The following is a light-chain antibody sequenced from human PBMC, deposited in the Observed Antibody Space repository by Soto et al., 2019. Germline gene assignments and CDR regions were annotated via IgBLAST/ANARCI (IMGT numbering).Light chain of an antibody. CDR2: RNN. J-gene: IGLJ3*02. CDR1: SSNIGSNY. Sequence: QSVLTQPPSASGTPGQRVTISCSGSSSNIGSNYVYWYQLLPGTAPKLLIYRNNQRPSGVPDRFYGSKSGTSASLAISGLRSEDEFDYDCAAWDDSLRGRVFGGGTKLTVL. V-gene: IGLV1-47*01. CDR3: AAWDDSLRGRV.